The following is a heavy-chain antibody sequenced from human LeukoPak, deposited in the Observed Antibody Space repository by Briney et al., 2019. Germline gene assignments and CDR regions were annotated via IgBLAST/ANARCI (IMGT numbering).Heavy chain of an antibody. CDR1: GFTFSSYW. J-gene: IGHJ3*02. CDR2: IKQDGSEK. Sequence: GGSLRLSCAASGFTFSSYWMSWVRQAPGKGLEWVANIKQDGSEKYYVDSVKGRLTISRDNAKNSLYLQMNSLRAEDTAVYYCAGDFVLDDAFDIWGQGTMVTVSS. V-gene: IGHV3-7*01. CDR3: AGDFVLDDAFDI. D-gene: IGHD3-16*02.